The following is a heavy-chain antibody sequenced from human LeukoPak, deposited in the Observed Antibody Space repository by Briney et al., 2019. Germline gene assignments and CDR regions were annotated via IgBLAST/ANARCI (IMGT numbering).Heavy chain of an antibody. CDR3: ARDGEQRRGD. V-gene: IGHV3-48*01. J-gene: IGHJ4*02. CDR2: ISSRSSTM. D-gene: IGHD6-25*01. Sequence: GGSLRLSCAASGFNFSSYSMNWVRQAPGKGLEWILCISSRSSTMYYADSVKGRFTISRDNAKNSLYLQMSSLRGEDTAVYYCARDGEQRRGDWGQGTLVTVAS. CDR1: GFNFSSYS.